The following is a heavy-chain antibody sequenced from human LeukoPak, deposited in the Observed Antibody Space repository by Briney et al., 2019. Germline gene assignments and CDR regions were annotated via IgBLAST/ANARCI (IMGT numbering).Heavy chain of an antibody. CDR2: IYSGGTT. J-gene: IGHJ3*02. Sequence: GGSLRLSCAASGFTVSSDYMSWVRQAPGKGLEWVSVIYSGGTTHYADSVKGRFTISRDNSKNTLYLQMNSLRAEDTAVYYCARGPYGSSGTPDAYIWGQGTMVTVSS. V-gene: IGHV3-66*01. D-gene: IGHD3-10*01. CDR1: GFTVSSDY. CDR3: ARGPYGSSGTPDAYI.